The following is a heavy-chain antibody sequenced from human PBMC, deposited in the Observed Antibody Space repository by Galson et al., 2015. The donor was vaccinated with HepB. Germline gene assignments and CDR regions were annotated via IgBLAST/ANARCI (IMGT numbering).Heavy chain of an antibody. CDR2: ISAYNGNT. CDR1: GYTFTSYG. V-gene: IGHV1-18*01. J-gene: IGHJ3*02. Sequence: SVKVSCKASGYTFTSYGISWVRQAPGQGLEWMGWISAYNGNTNCAQKLQGRVTMTTDTSTSTAYMELRSLRSDDTAVYYCTSGSYYGRAFDIWGQGTMVTVSS. D-gene: IGHD1-26*01. CDR3: TSGSYYGRAFDI.